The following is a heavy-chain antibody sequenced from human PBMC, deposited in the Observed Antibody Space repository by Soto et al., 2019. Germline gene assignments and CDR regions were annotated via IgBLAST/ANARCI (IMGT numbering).Heavy chain of an antibody. D-gene: IGHD2-15*01. Sequence: SETLSLTCTVSGGSISSYYWSWIRQPPGKGLEWIGYIYYSGSTNYNPSLKSRVTISVDTSKNQFSLKLSSVTAADTAVYYCARVDCSGGSCPLYYMDVWGKGTTVTVSS. CDR2: IYYSGST. J-gene: IGHJ6*03. V-gene: IGHV4-59*01. CDR3: ARVDCSGGSCPLYYMDV. CDR1: GGSISSYY.